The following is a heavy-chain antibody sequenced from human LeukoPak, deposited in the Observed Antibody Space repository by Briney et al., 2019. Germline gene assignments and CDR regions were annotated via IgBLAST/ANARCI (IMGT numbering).Heavy chain of an antibody. Sequence: ASVKVSCKPSGYTFNTYGITWVRQAPGQGLEWMGWISPYNGDTNYAQKFQGRVTLTTDTSTSTAYMELRSLRSDDTAVYYCARGPHERSGYPDDWGQGTLVTVSS. CDR2: ISPYNGDT. D-gene: IGHD3-22*01. CDR3: ARGPHERSGYPDD. CDR1: GYTFNTYG. J-gene: IGHJ4*02. V-gene: IGHV1-18*01.